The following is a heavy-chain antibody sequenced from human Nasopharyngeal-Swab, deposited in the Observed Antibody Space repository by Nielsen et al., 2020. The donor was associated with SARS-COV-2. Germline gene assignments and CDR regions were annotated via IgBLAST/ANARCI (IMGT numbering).Heavy chain of an antibody. CDR1: GYTFTGYY. V-gene: IGHV1-2*06. CDR2: INPNSGGT. D-gene: IGHD3-22*01. Sequence: ASVKVSCKASGYTFTGYYMHWVRQAPGQGLEWIGRINPNSGGTNYAQKFQGRVTMTRDTSISTAYMELSRLRSDDTAVYYCARWAIYDSSGYYPSGLDYWGQGTLVTVSS. J-gene: IGHJ4*02. CDR3: ARWAIYDSSGYYPSGLDY.